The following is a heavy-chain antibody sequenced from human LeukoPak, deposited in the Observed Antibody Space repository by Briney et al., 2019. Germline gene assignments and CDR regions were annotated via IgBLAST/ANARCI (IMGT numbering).Heavy chain of an antibody. CDR2: IYSGGST. Sequence: GGSLRLSCAASGFTVSSNYMSWVRQAPGKGLEWVSVIYSGGSTYYADSVKGRFTISRDNSKNTLYLQMNSLRAEDTAVYYCARDPGGYYYDSSGDGFDYWGQGTLVTVSS. V-gene: IGHV3-53*01. D-gene: IGHD3-22*01. CDR3: ARDPGGYYYDSSGDGFDY. CDR1: GFTVSSNY. J-gene: IGHJ4*02.